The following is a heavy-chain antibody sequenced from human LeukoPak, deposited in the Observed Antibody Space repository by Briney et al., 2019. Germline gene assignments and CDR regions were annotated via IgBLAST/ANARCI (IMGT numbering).Heavy chain of an antibody. J-gene: IGHJ4*02. CDR1: GFTFSNYG. CDR3: ARLNARDYYFDY. V-gene: IGHV3-33*01. CDR2: IWYDGSNK. Sequence: GGSLRLPCAASGFTFSNYGMHWVRQAPGKGLEWVAVIWYDGSNKYYADSVKGRFTISRDNSKNTLYLQMNSPRAEDTAVYYCARLNARDYYFDYWGQGTLVTVSS.